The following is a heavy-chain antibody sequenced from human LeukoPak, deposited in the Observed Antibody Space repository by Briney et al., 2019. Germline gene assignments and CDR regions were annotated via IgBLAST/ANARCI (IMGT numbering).Heavy chain of an antibody. CDR1: GGSISSYY. J-gene: IGHJ4*02. D-gene: IGHD4-17*01. CDR3: ARSGSTTVTTGDY. Sequence: SETLSLTCTVSGGSISSYYWSWIRQPPGKGLEWIGYIYYSGSTNYNPSLKSRVTISVETSKNQFSLKLTSVTAADTAVYYCARSGSTTVTTGDYWGQGTLVTVSS. CDR2: IYYSGST. V-gene: IGHV4-59*12.